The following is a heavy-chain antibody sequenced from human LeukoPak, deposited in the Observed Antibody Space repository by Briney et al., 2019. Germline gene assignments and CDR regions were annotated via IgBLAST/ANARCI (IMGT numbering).Heavy chain of an antibody. J-gene: IGHJ5*02. CDR2: IYYSGST. V-gene: IGHV4-39*01. D-gene: IGHD3-3*01. CDR3: ARHLRFLEWLLFGWFDP. CDR1: GGSISSSSYY. Sequence: SETLSLTCTVSGGSISSSSYYWGWIRQPPGKGLEWLGSIYYSGSTYYNPSLKSRVTISVDTSKNQFSLKLSSVTAADTAVYYCARHLRFLEWLLFGWFDPWGQGTLVTVSS.